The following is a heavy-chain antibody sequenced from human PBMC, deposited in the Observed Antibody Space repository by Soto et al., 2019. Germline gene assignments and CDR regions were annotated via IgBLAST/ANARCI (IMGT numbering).Heavy chain of an antibody. CDR2: IDESGTNT. CDR1: GFTFSNYA. D-gene: IGHD3-10*01. V-gene: IGHV3-23*01. CDR3: AKDSLGRHFDFDY. Sequence: VQMLESGGGLVQPGGSLRLSCAASGFTFSNYALSWVRQAPGKGLEWVSGIDESGTNTYYADSVKGRFTISRDNSRKTLYLEPNSLRAEDTAVYHCAKDSLGRHFDFDYWGQGTLVTVSS. J-gene: IGHJ4*02.